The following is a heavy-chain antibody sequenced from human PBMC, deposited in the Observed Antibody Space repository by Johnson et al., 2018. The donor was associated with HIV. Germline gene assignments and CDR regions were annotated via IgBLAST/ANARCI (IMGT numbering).Heavy chain of an antibody. D-gene: IGHD4-17*01. Sequence: VQLVESGGGLTQPGGSLRLSCAASGFTVRSNYMSWVRQAPGKGLEWVSVIYSGGSTYYADSVTGRFTIFRDNSKNTLYLQMNSLRAEDTAVYYCASRYGDYGLGAFDIWGQGTMVTVSS. J-gene: IGHJ3*02. CDR2: IYSGGST. CDR1: GFTVRSNY. CDR3: ASRYGDYGLGAFDI. V-gene: IGHV3-53*01.